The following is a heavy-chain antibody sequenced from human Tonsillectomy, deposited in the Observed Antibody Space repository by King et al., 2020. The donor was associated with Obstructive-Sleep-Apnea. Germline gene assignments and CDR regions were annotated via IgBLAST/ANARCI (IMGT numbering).Heavy chain of an antibody. V-gene: IGHV3-30*02. J-gene: IGHJ4*02. D-gene: IGHD3-22*01. Sequence: VQLVESGGGVVQPERSLRLSCAASGFSFSTYGMHWVRQAPGKGLEWVAFIRYDVNVKYYADSVKGRFTVSRDDSKNTRYLQMNSLRAEDTAVYYCAKGAMIVVVMEYFDYWGQGTLVTVSS. CDR2: IRYDVNVK. CDR1: GFSFSTYG. CDR3: AKGAMIVVVMEYFDY.